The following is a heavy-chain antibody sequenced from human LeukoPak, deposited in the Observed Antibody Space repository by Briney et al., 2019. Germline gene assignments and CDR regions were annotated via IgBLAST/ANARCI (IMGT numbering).Heavy chain of an antibody. Sequence: GGSLRLSCAASGFTVSSNYMSWVRQAPGKGLEWVSVVYSDDTTYYADSVKGRFTISRDNSKNTLYLQMNNLRAEDTAVYYCARGGGYYAIDYWGQGTLVTVSS. V-gene: IGHV3-53*01. CDR1: GFTVSSNY. D-gene: IGHD1-26*01. J-gene: IGHJ4*02. CDR2: VYSDDTT. CDR3: ARGGGYYAIDY.